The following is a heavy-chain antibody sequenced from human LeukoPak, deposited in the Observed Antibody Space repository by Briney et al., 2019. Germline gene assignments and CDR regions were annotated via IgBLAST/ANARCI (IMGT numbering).Heavy chain of an antibody. CDR1: GGPISSYY. D-gene: IGHD2-2*01. V-gene: IGHV4-59*01. Sequence: SETLSLTCTVSGGPISSYYWSWIRQPPGKGLEWIGYIYYSGSTNYNPSLKSRVTISVDTSKNQFSLKLSSVTAADTAVYYCARGEIVVVPAASYSWFDPWGQGTLVTVSS. CDR2: IYYSGST. J-gene: IGHJ5*02. CDR3: ARGEIVVVPAASYSWFDP.